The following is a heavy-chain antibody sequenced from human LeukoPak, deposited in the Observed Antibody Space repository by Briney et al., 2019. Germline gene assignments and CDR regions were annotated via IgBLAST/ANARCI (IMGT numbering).Heavy chain of an antibody. CDR2: IYYSGST. J-gene: IGHJ5*02. Sequence: PSETLSLTCAVYGGSFSGYYWSWIRQPPGKGLEWIGYIYYSGSTNYNPSLKSRVTISVDTSKNQFSLKLSSVTAADTAVYYCARSITDYRDYVLRFWFDPWGQGTLVTVSS. V-gene: IGHV4-59*01. CDR1: GGSFSGYY. CDR3: ARSITDYRDYVLRFWFDP. D-gene: IGHD4-17*01.